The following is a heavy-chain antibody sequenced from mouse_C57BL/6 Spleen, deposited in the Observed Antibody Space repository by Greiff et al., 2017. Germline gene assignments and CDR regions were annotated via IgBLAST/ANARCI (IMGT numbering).Heavy chain of an antibody. Sequence: EVKLLESGGGLVQPGGSLKLSCAASGFTFSDYGMAWVRQAPRKGPEWVAFISNLAYSIYYADTVTGRFTISRENAKNTLYLEMSSLRSEDTAMYYCARLGIYYDYDFYAMDYWGQGTSVTVSS. CDR1: GFTFSDYG. V-gene: IGHV5-15*01. J-gene: IGHJ4*01. CDR2: ISNLAYSI. CDR3: ARLGIYYDYDFYAMDY. D-gene: IGHD2-4*01.